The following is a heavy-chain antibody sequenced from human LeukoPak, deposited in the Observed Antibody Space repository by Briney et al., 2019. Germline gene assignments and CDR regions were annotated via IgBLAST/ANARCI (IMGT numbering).Heavy chain of an antibody. D-gene: IGHD1-26*01. CDR3: ARQGATGGIDY. Sequence: GGSLRLSCAASGFTFSSYAMSWVRQAPGKGLEWVSGISGSGDNTYYADSVKGRFTISRDSAKSSLYLQMNNLRAEDTAVYYCARQGATGGIDYWGQGTLVTVSS. CDR2: ISGSGDNT. V-gene: IGHV3-23*01. CDR1: GFTFSSYA. J-gene: IGHJ4*02.